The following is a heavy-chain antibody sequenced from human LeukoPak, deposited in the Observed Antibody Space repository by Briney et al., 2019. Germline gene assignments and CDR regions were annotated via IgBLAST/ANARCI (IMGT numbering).Heavy chain of an antibody. CDR3: AREGYYDILTGYYYYYVDV. V-gene: IGHV4-30-4*02. CDR2: IYSSGST. D-gene: IGHD3-9*01. CDR1: GGSISSGDSY. J-gene: IGHJ6*03. Sequence: SETLSLTCTVSGGSISSGDSYWNWIRQPPGKGLEWIGYIYSSGSTYYNPSLKSRVTISVDTSKNQFSLKLSSVTAADTAVYYCAREGYYDILTGYYYYYVDVWGKGTTVTVSS.